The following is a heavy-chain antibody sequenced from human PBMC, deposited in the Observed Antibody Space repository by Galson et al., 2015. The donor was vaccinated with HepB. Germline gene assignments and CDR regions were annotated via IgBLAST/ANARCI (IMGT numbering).Heavy chain of an antibody. Sequence: QSGAEVKKPGESLKISCKGSGYSFTSYWIGWVRQMPGKGLEWMGIIYPGDSDTRYSPSFQGQVTISADKSISTAYLQWSSLKASDTAMYYCARLLHVVVAATPSFFGWFDPWGQGTLVTVSS. D-gene: IGHD2-15*01. J-gene: IGHJ5*02. CDR1: GYSFTSYW. CDR2: IYPGDSDT. CDR3: ARLLHVVVAATPSFFGWFDP. V-gene: IGHV5-51*01.